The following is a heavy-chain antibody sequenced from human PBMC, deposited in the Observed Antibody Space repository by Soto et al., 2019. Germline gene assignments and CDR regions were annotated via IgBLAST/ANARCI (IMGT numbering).Heavy chain of an antibody. CDR1: GFILNNYA. D-gene: IGHD7-27*01. Sequence: VQLLESGGDLVQPGGSLRLSCVASGFILNNYAMSWVRQAPGKRLEWVSTIGGTDGDSDGVPWYEDSVKGRFTISRDGSENTLLLHRDNLGAEDTVRYYCVKRGSNWGGVHFWGQGTTVVVSS. J-gene: IGHJ3*01. CDR2: IGGTDGDSDGVP. V-gene: IGHV3-23*01. CDR3: VKRGSNWGGVHF.